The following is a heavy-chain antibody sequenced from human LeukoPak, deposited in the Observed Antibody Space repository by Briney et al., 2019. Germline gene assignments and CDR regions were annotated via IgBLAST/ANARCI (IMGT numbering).Heavy chain of an antibody. D-gene: IGHD6-13*01. V-gene: IGHV1-18*01. Sequence: GASVKLSCKASGYTFTSYDISWVPQAPGQGLEWMGGISAYDSNTNYAQKLQGRVTMTTDTSTSTAYMELRSLRSDDTAVYYCARVGQQLGYWGQGTLVTVSS. CDR2: ISAYDSNT. CDR3: ARVGQQLGY. CDR1: GYTFTSYD. J-gene: IGHJ4*02.